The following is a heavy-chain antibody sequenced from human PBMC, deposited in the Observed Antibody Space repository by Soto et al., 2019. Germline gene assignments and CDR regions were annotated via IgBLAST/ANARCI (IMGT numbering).Heavy chain of an antibody. Sequence: GGSLRLSCEASGFPFTTYAMSWVRQAPGKGLEWVSGISGSGDRTHYIDSVKGRFTISRDNYKNTLYLQMSSLRAEDTAVYYCAKASTYEYVWGSYRYYFNYWGQGTLVTVSS. CDR1: GFPFTTYA. J-gene: IGHJ4*02. CDR2: ISGSGDRT. D-gene: IGHD3-16*02. CDR3: AKASTYEYVWGSYRYYFNY. V-gene: IGHV3-23*01.